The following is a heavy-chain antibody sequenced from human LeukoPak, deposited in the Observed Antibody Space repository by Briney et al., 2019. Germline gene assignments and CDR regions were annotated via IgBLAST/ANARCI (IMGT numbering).Heavy chain of an antibody. CDR3: AREGWLRNWYFDL. D-gene: IGHD5-24*01. Sequence: SETLSLTCTVSGGSISSSNYYWGWIRQPPGKGLEWVGTMFYGGTTYYSPSLKSRVTISVDTSKNQFSLKLSSVTAADTAVYYCAREGWLRNWYFDLWGRGTLVTVSS. J-gene: IGHJ2*01. V-gene: IGHV4-39*07. CDR2: MFYGGTT. CDR1: GGSISSSNYY.